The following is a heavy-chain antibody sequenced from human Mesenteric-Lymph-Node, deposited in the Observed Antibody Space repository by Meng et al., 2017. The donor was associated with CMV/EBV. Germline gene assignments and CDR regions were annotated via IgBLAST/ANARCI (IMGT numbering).Heavy chain of an antibody. V-gene: IGHV3-7*01. CDR1: GFTFSSYW. Sequence: GESLKISCAASGFTFSSYWMSWVRQAPGKGLEWVANIHQDGSEKFYVDSVKGRFTISRDNAKKSLYLQMNNLRAEDTAIYYCARVRWELLQGAAHFFFFDYWGQGTLVTVSS. CDR2: IHQDGSEK. CDR3: ARVRWELLQGAAHFFFFDY. J-gene: IGHJ4*02. D-gene: IGHD1-26*01.